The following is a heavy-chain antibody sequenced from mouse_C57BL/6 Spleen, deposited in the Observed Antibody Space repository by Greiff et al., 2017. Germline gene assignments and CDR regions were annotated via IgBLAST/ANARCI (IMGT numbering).Heavy chain of an antibody. CDR3: ARGDSSGSSSMDY. V-gene: IGHV5-17*01. CDR2: ISSGSSTI. J-gene: IGHJ4*01. Sequence: EVKLVESGGGLVKPGGSLKLSCAASGFTFSDYGMHWVRQAPEKGLEWVAYISSGSSTIYYADTVKGRFTISRDNAKTTLFLQMTSLRSEDTAMYYCARGDSSGSSSMDYWGQGTSVTVSS. CDR1: GFTFSDYG. D-gene: IGHD3-2*02.